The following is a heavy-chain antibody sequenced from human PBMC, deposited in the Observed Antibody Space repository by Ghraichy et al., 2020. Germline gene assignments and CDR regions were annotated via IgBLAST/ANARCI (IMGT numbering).Heavy chain of an antibody. CDR3: AKGYYGA. Sequence: GGSLRLSCAASGFTFSNYAMNWVRQAPGKGLEWVSGINGNGGSTYYADSVKGRFTISRDNSKNTLSVQMNSLRAEDTAVYYCAKGYYGAWGQGTLVTVSS. V-gene: IGHV3-23*01. CDR2: INGNGGST. D-gene: IGHD3-22*01. CDR1: GFTFSNYA. J-gene: IGHJ5*02.